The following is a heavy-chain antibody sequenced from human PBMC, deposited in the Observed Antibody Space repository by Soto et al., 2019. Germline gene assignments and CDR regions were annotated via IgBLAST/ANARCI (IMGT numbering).Heavy chain of an antibody. CDR1: GFTFSSYA. CDR2: ISGSGGST. CDR3: AKVGSNFEFWSGYGYYFDY. D-gene: IGHD3-3*01. J-gene: IGHJ4*02. Sequence: EVQLLKSGGGLVQPGGSLRLSCAASGFTFSSYAMSWVRQAPGKGLEWVSAISGSGGSTYYADSVKGRFTISRDNSKNTLYLQMNSLRAEDTAVYYCAKVGSNFEFWSGYGYYFDYWGQGTLVTVSS. V-gene: IGHV3-23*01.